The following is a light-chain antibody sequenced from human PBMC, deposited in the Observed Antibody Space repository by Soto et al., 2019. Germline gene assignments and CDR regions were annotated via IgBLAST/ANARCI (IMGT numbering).Light chain of an antibody. Sequence: EIVLTQSPATLSLSPGDRATLSCRASQSIGRYLAWYQQKPGQAPRLLIYDASNRATGIPARFSGSGSGTDFPLTISSLESEDFAVYFCQHRSNSPPTWTFGQGTKVEIK. CDR3: QHRSNSPPTWT. J-gene: IGKJ1*01. CDR2: DAS. V-gene: IGKV3-11*01. CDR1: QSIGRY.